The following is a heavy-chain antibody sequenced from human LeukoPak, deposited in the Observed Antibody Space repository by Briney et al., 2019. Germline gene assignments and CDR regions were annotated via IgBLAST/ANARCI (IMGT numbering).Heavy chain of an antibody. D-gene: IGHD2-2*02. V-gene: IGHV4-34*01. CDR3: ASSRRYCSSTSCYTLRDY. CDR1: GGSFSGCY. J-gene: IGHJ4*02. CDR2: IYYSGST. Sequence: PSETLSLTCAVYGGSFSGCYWSWIRQPPGKGLEWIGSIYYSGSTYYNPSLKSRVTISVDTSKNQFSLKLSSVTAADTAVYYCASSRRYCSSTSCYTLRDYWGQGTLVTVSS.